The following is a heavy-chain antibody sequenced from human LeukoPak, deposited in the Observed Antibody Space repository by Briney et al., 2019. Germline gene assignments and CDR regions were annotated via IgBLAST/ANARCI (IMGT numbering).Heavy chain of an antibody. D-gene: IGHD6-19*01. V-gene: IGHV4-59*01. J-gene: IGHJ4*02. CDR2: IYYSGST. CDR3: ARGPNSVAGYFDY. CDR1: GGSISSYY. Sequence: SETLSLTCTVSGGSISSYYWSWLRQPPGKGLEWIGYIYYSGSTNYNPSLKSRVTISVDTSKKQFSLKLSSVTAAYTAVYYCARGPNSVAGYFDYWGQGTLVTVSS.